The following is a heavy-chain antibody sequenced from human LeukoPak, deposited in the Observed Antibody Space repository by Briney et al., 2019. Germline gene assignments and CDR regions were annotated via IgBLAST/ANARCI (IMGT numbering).Heavy chain of an antibody. D-gene: IGHD3-16*01. J-gene: IGHJ4*02. CDR1: GFTFTTYW. V-gene: IGHV3-7*01. CDR3: AREGADY. CDR2: INQDGTEK. Sequence: GGSLRLSCAASGFTFTTYWMSWVRQAQGKGLEWVANINQDGTEKYYVDSVKGRFTISRDNGKNSLDLQMNSLRAEDTAVYYCAREGADYWGQGTLVTVSS.